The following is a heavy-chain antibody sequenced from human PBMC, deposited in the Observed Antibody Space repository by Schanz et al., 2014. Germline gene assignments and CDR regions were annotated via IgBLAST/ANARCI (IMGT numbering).Heavy chain of an antibody. J-gene: IGHJ4*02. CDR2: IRGTGSTP. Sequence: EVQLGEKGGEEEEAGGSLRGGSAASGGNVSKKEMRGVSKGEGKGLDWVSIIRGTGSTPYYADSVKGRYTISRDNSKNTLYLQMNSLRAEDTAIYYCAKGRTVWSGSDRKYYFDYWGQGTLVTVSS. D-gene: IGHD1-26*01. CDR1: GGNVSKKE. V-gene: IGHV3-23*04. CDR3: AKGRTVWSGSDRKYYFDY.